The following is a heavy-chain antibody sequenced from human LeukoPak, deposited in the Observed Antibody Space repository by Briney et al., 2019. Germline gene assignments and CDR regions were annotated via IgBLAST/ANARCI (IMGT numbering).Heavy chain of an antibody. D-gene: IGHD5-24*01. CDR2: IIPIFGTA. V-gene: IGHV1-69*05. CDR1: GYTFTSYA. J-gene: IGHJ3*02. Sequence: SVKVSCKASGYTFTSYAISWVRQAPGQGLEWMGGIIPIFGTANYAQKFQGRVTITTDESTSTAYMELSSLRSEDTAVYYCASRDGYNLSDAFDIWGRGTMVTVSS. CDR3: ASRDGYNLSDAFDI.